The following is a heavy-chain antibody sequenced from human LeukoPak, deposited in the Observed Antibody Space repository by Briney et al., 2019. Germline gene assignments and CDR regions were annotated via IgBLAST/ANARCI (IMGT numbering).Heavy chain of an antibody. CDR2: ISVGGST. Sequence: WEALTLSCAVSGFTISDGFKGCVRHAPRGGRERVSLISVGGSTYYSGSVKGRFTISRDNSKSTLYLRMRSLRAEDRSVCHCARVQKGGANLFDFWGKGNPVTVSS. V-gene: IGHV3-66*01. CDR3: ARVQKGGANLFDF. J-gene: IGHJ4*02. CDR1: GFTISDGF. D-gene: IGHD4/OR15-4a*01.